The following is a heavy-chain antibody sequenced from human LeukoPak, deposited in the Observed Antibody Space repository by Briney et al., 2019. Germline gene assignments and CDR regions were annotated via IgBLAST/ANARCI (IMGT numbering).Heavy chain of an antibody. V-gene: IGHV3-23*01. Sequence: GGSLRLSCAASGFTFSDYAMSWVRQAPGKGLDWVSAISGSGGSTYYADSVKGRFTISRDNSKNTLYLQMNSLRAEDTAVYYCAKIPYTSGWYEFDYSGQGTLVTVSS. D-gene: IGHD6-19*01. CDR2: ISGSGGST. CDR1: GFTFSDYA. CDR3: AKIPYTSGWYEFDY. J-gene: IGHJ4*02.